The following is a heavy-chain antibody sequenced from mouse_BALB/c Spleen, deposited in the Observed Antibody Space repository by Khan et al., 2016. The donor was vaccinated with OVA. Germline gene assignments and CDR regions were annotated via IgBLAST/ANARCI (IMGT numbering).Heavy chain of an antibody. J-gene: IGHJ3*01. CDR1: GFTFSPYS. Sequence: DVMLVESGGDLVKSGGSLKLSCAASGFTFSPYSMSWVRQTPDKRLEWVATINSDGDYTYYPDSVEGRFNISRDNAKKTLYLQMNSLKSEDTAMYYCATHLTGSFAYWGQGTLVTVSA. CDR3: ATHLTGSFAY. D-gene: IGHD4-1*01. CDR2: INSDGDYT. V-gene: IGHV5-6*02.